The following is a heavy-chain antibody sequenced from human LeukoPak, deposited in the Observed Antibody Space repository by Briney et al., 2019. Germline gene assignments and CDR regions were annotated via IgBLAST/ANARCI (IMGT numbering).Heavy chain of an antibody. V-gene: IGHV3-33*01. CDR2: IWYDGSNK. D-gene: IGHD6-13*01. CDR3: ARGLGIAAAGVDY. CDR1: GFTFSSYG. J-gene: IGHJ4*02. Sequence: GRSLRLSCAASGFTFSSYGMHWVRQAPGKGLEWVAVIWYDGSNKYYADSVKGRFTISRDNSKNTLYLQMNSLRAEDTAVYYCARGLGIAAAGVDYWGQGTLATVSS.